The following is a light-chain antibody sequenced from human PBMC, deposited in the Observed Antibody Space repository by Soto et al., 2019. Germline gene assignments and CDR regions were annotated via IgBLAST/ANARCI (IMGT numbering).Light chain of an antibody. Sequence: IVLTQSPGTLSLSPGERDTLSCRASQSVSSSYLAWYQQKPGQAPRLLIYADSNRATGIPARFSGSGSGTDFTLTISSLEPEDFSVYYCQQRYNWPITFGQGTRLEIK. CDR3: QQRYNWPIT. CDR1: QSVSSSY. J-gene: IGKJ5*01. CDR2: ADS. V-gene: IGKV3D-20*02.